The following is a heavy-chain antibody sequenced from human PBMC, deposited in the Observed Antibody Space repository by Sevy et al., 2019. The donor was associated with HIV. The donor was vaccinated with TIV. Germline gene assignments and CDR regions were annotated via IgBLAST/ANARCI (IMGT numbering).Heavy chain of an antibody. CDR2: ISYDGSNK. D-gene: IGHD6-13*01. CDR1: GFTFSSYA. J-gene: IGHJ4*02. V-gene: IGHV3-30-3*01. CDR3: ARDLAAAGTSDY. Sequence: GGSLSLSCAASGFTFSSYAMNWVRQAPGKGLEWVAVISYDGSNKYYADSGKGRFTISRDNSKNTLYLQMNSLRAEDTAVYYCARDLAAAGTSDYWGQGTLVTVSS.